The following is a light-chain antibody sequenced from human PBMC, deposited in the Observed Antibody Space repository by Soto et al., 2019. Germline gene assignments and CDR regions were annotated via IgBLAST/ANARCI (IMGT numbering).Light chain of an antibody. CDR3: HQYYSSPLT. CDR1: QSVSYSSNKKNC. CDR2: WAS. Sequence: DIVMTQSPDSLAVSLGERATINCKSSQSVSYSSNKKNCLAWYQQKPGQPPKLLFFWASTRQSGVPDRFSGSGSGTNFTLTISSLQAEDVAVYYCHQYYSSPLTFVGGTKVEIK. J-gene: IGKJ4*01. V-gene: IGKV4-1*01.